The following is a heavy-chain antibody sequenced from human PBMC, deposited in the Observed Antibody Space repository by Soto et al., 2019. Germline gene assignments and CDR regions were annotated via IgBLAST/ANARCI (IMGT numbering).Heavy chain of an antibody. D-gene: IGHD4-17*01. CDR1: GGPFTSYA. CDR3: ALSYGSYHYGAY. CDR2: IIPLFDNP. J-gene: IGHJ4*02. Sequence: SVKVSCKASGGPFTSYAITWVRQAPGQGLEWMGGIIPLFDNPNYAQRYQGRVTITADESTSTAYMELSGLKSDDTAVYYCALSYGSYHYGAYWGQGTLVTVSS. V-gene: IGHV1-69*13.